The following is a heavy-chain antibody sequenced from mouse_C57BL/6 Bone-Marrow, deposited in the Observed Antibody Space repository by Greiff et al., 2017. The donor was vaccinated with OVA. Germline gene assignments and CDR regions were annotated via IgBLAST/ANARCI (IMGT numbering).Heavy chain of an antibody. CDR1: GYTFTDYY. D-gene: IGHD2-3*01. J-gene: IGHJ4*01. CDR3: ARSDGYYGSYYAMDY. Sequence: QVQLQQSGPELVKPGASVKISCKASGYTFTDYYINWVKQRPGQGLEWIGWIFPGSGSTYYNEKFKGKAPLTVDKSSSTAYMLLSSLTSEDSAVYFGARSDGYYGSYYAMDYWGQGTSVTVSS. V-gene: IGHV1-75*01. CDR2: IFPGSGST.